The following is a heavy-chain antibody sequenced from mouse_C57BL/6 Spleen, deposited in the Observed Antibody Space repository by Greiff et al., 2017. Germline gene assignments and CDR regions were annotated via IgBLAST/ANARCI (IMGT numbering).Heavy chain of an antibody. CDR1: GFNIKNTY. D-gene: IGHD1-1*01. CDR3: APYYYGSSYGYFDV. J-gene: IGHJ1*03. CDR2: IDPANGNT. Sequence: DVKLVESVAELVRPGASVKLSCTASGFNIKNTYMHWVKQRPEQGLEWIGRIDPANGNTKYAPKFQGKATITADTSSNTAYLQLSSLTSDDTAIYYCAPYYYGSSYGYFDVWGTGTTVTVSS. V-gene: IGHV14-3*01.